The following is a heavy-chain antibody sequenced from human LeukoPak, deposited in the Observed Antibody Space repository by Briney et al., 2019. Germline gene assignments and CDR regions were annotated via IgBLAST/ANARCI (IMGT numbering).Heavy chain of an antibody. CDR2: INHSGST. Sequence: GSLRLSCAASGFTFSSYSMNWVRQPPGKGLEWIGEINHSGSTNYNPSLKSRVTISVDTSKNQFSLKLSSVTAADTAVYYCARSGRRAAAGTLNYWGQGTLVTVSS. CDR3: ARSGRRAAAGTLNY. CDR1: GFTFSSYS. D-gene: IGHD6-13*01. V-gene: IGHV4-34*01. J-gene: IGHJ4*02.